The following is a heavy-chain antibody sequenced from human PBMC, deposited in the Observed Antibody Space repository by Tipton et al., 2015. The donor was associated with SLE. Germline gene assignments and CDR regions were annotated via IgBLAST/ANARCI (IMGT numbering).Heavy chain of an antibody. Sequence: SLRLSCVTSGFSFSTFGMHWVRQAPGKGLEWMAFMRYDGTIVHYADSVKGRFTISRDNSKNTLYLQMNSLRAEDTAVYYCAKKRGMTTGWFDPWGQGTLVTVSS. CDR2: MRYDGTIV. CDR3: AKKRGMTTGWFDP. V-gene: IGHV3-30*02. J-gene: IGHJ5*02. D-gene: IGHD4-11*01. CDR1: GFSFSTFG.